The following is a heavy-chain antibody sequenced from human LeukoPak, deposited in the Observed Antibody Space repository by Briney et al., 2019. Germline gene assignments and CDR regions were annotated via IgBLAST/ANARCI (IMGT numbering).Heavy chain of an antibody. CDR1: GFTFSSYA. CDR2: ISYDGSNK. D-gene: IGHD5-24*01. J-gene: IGHJ4*02. Sequence: GGSLRLSCAASGFTFSSYAMHWVRQAPGKGLEWVAVISYDGSNKYYADSVKGRFTISRDNSKNTLYLQMNSLRAEDTAVYYCASGRDGYNPIAPFDYWGQGTLVTVSS. V-gene: IGHV3-30-3*01. CDR3: ASGRDGYNPIAPFDY.